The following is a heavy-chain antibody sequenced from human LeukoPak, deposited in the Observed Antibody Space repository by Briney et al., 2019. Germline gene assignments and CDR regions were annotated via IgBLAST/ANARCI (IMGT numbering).Heavy chain of an antibody. J-gene: IGHJ6*03. D-gene: IGHD3-3*01. Sequence: KPGGSLRLSCAASGFTFSDYYMSWIRQAPGKGLEWVSYISSSGSTIYYADSVKGRFTISRDNAKNSLYLQMNSLRAEDTAVYYCARAGEPPVLRFLEWPIRTWYYMDVWGKGTTVTVSS. V-gene: IGHV3-11*04. CDR1: GFTFSDYY. CDR3: ARAGEPPVLRFLEWPIRTWYYMDV. CDR2: ISSSGSTI.